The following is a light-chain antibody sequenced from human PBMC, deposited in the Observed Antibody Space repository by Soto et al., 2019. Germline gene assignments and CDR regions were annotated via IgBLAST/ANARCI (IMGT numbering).Light chain of an antibody. CDR1: SSDVGAYNY. V-gene: IGLV2-14*01. J-gene: IGLJ2*01. Sequence: QSDLTQPASVSGSPGQSITISCTGTSSDVGAYNYVSWYQQHPGKAPKLMIYEVTNRPSGVSNRFSGSKSGNTASLTISGLQAEDEADYYCSSYASSRAVFFGGGTKLTVL. CDR2: EVT. CDR3: SSYASSRAVF.